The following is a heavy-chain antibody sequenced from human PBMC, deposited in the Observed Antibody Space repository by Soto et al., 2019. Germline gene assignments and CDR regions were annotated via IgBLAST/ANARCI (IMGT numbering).Heavy chain of an antibody. J-gene: IGHJ4*02. V-gene: IGHV3-9*01. CDR3: AFFRTVTTPFDY. D-gene: IGHD4-17*01. CDR2: ISWNSGKI. CDR1: GFSFDDYA. Sequence: EVQLVESGGGLVQPGRSLRLSCVASGFSFDDYAMHWVRQAPGKGLEWVSGISWNSGKIGYADSVKGRFTISRDNAKSSLHLQRNSLRAEDTALYYCAFFRTVTTPFDYWGRGTLVTVSS.